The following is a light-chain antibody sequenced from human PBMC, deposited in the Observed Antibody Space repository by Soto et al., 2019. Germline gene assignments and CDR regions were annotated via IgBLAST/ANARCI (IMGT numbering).Light chain of an antibody. J-gene: IGLJ2*01. CDR1: NIGRKS. CDR2: GDS. V-gene: IGLV3-21*02. CDR3: QMWDTSSDHVL. Sequence: SYELTQPPSVSVAPGQTARITCEGNNIGRKSVHWYQQKAGQAPVLVVYGDSDWPSGTPERFSGSDSGNTATLTISGVEAGDEADYYCQMWDTSSDHVLFGGGTQLTV.